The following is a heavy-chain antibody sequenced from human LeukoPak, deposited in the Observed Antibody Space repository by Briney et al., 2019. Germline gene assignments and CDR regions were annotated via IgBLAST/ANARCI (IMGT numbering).Heavy chain of an antibody. Sequence: PSETLSLTCTVSGDSFSAYYWSWIRKPPGRGLEWIGYIYSSGNTNYNPSLKSRGTISVGTSKKQHSLKLTSVTAADTAVYYCAIHTNVDISSFMDVWGKGTTVTVSS. CDR3: AIHTNVDISSFMDV. CDR2: IYSSGNT. D-gene: IGHD2-8*01. CDR1: GDSFSAYY. V-gene: IGHV4-4*08. J-gene: IGHJ6*03.